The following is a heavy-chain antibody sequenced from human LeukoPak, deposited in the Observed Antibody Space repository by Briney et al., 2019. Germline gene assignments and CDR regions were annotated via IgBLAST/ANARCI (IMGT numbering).Heavy chain of an antibody. CDR2: MNPNSGST. CDR1: GYTFTSYD. D-gene: IGHD5-12*01. Sequence: ASVKVSCKASGYTFTSYDINWVRQAPGQGLEWMGWMNPNSGSTGYAQKFQGRVTITRNASISTAYMELSGLRSEDTAVYYCARGRSTGYPYYFEYWGQGTLVTVSS. J-gene: IGHJ4*02. CDR3: ARGRSTGYPYYFEY. V-gene: IGHV1-8*03.